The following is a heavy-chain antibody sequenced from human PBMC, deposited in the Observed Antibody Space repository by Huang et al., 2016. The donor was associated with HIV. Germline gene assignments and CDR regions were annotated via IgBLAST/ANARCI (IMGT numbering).Heavy chain of an antibody. J-gene: IGHJ4*02. V-gene: IGHV3-30*02. D-gene: IGHD3-22*01. CDR1: GFTFSSYG. CDR2: IRYDGSNK. Sequence: QVQLVESGGGVVQPGGSLRLSCAASGFTFSSYGMHWVRQAPGKGLEWVAFIRYDGSNKYDADSVKGRFTISRDNSKNTLYLQMNSLRAEDTAVYYCAKEGRLIGYDSSGYGYWGQGTLVTVSS. CDR3: AKEGRLIGYDSSGYGY.